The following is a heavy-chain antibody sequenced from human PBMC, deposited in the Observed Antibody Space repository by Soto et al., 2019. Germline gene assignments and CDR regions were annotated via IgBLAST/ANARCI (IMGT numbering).Heavy chain of an antibody. V-gene: IGHV5-51*01. Sequence: EVQLVQSGAEVKKPGESLKISCKGSGYSFTSYWIGWVRQMPGKGLEWMGIIYPGDSDTRYSPSFQGQVTISADKSISTAYLQWSSLKASDTAMYYCARQGGGDPATNLGAPVLVFDPWGQGTLVTVSS. CDR2: IYPGDSDT. CDR3: ARQGGGDPATNLGAPVLVFDP. D-gene: IGHD1-26*01. J-gene: IGHJ5*02. CDR1: GYSFTSYW.